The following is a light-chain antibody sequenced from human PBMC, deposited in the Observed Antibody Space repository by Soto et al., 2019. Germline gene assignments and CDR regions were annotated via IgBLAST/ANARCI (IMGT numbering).Light chain of an antibody. Sequence: QSALTQPPSASGSPGQSVTISCTGTSSDVGGYDYVSWYQHHPGKAPKLMIYEVSLRPSGVPDRFSGSKSGNTASLPVSGLQAEDEADYYCRSYAVSNNLVFGGGTELTVL. V-gene: IGLV2-8*01. CDR2: EVS. CDR3: RSYAVSNNLV. J-gene: IGLJ3*02. CDR1: SSDVGGYDY.